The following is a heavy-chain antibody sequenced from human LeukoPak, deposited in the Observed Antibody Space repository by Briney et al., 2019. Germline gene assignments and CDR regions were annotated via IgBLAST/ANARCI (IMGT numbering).Heavy chain of an antibody. CDR2: IYTSGST. V-gene: IGHV4-4*07. CDR3: ARVRRIAARGGGGYYFDY. J-gene: IGHJ4*02. CDR1: GGSISSYY. D-gene: IGHD6-6*01. Sequence: PSETLSLTCTVSGGSISSYYWSWIRQPAGKGLEWIGRIYTSGSTNYNPSLKSRVTMSVDTSKNQFSLKLSSVTAADTAVYYCARVRRIAARGGGGYYFDYWGQGTLVTVSS.